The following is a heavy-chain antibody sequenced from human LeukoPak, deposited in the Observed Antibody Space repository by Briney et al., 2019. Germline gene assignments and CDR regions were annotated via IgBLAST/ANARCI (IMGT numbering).Heavy chain of an antibody. J-gene: IGHJ4*02. CDR1: GGSVSSGTFD. Sequence: SETLSLTCTVSGGSVSSGTFDWSWIRQPPGKGLEWIGYISDSVTTKYSPSLKTRVTISVDTSKNQFSLKLRSVTAADTAVYYRAARGQGSSLSYFVYWGQGTLVTVFS. CDR2: ISDSVTT. CDR3: AARGQGSSLSYFVY. V-gene: IGHV4-61*01. D-gene: IGHD3-10*01.